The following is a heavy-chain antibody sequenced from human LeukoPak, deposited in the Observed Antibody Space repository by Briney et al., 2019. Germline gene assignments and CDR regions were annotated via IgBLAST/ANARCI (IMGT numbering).Heavy chain of an antibody. D-gene: IGHD5-12*01. Sequence: SETLSLTCTVSGGSISPYYWSWIRQPPGKDLEWIGYISYSGTTSYNPSLKSRVTISVDTSKNQLSLKLSSVTAADTAVYYCARGGYSGYVDYWGQGTLVTVSS. V-gene: IGHV4-59*12. J-gene: IGHJ4*02. CDR2: ISYSGTT. CDR1: GGSISPYY. CDR3: ARGGYSGYVDY.